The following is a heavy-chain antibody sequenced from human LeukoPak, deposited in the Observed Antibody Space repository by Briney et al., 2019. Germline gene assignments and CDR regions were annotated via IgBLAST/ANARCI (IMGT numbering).Heavy chain of an antibody. J-gene: IGHJ5*02. CDR1: GGSISSYF. CDR3: ARDGVIAAADPGIWFDP. Sequence: SETLSLTCTVSGGSISSYFWSWIRQPAGKGLEWIGRIYTSGSTNYNPSLKSRVTMSVDTSKNQYSLKLTSVTAADTAVYFCARDGVIAAADPGIWFDPWGQGTLVTVSS. CDR2: IYTSGST. D-gene: IGHD6-13*01. V-gene: IGHV4-4*07.